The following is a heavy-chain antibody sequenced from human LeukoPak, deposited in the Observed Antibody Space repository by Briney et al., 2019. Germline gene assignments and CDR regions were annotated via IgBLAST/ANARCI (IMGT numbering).Heavy chain of an antibody. CDR2: INHSGST. Sequence: SETLSLTCAVYGGSFSGYYWSWIRQPPGKGLEWIGEINHSGSTNYNPSLKSRVTISVDTSKNQFSLKLSSVTAADTAVYYCARHEKGGYVLIAYWGQGTLVTVSS. J-gene: IGHJ4*02. CDR3: ARHEKGGYVLIAY. CDR1: GGSFSGYY. D-gene: IGHD5-12*01. V-gene: IGHV4-34*01.